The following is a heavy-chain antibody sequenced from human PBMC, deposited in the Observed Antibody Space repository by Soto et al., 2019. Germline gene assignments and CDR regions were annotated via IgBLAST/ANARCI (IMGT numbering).Heavy chain of an antibody. V-gene: IGHV4-31*03. Sequence: QVQLQESGPGLVKPSQTLSLTCTVSGGSISSGGYYWSWIRQHPGKGLEWIGYIYYSGSTYYNPYLTSRVTISVDTSKNQFSLKLSSVTAADTAVYYCAINGSDYYYYGMDVWGQGTTVTVSS. CDR1: GGSISSGGYY. J-gene: IGHJ6*02. CDR3: AINGSDYYYYGMDV. CDR2: IYYSGST.